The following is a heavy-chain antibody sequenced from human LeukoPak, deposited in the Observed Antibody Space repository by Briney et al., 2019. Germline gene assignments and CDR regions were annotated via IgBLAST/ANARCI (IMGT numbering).Heavy chain of an antibody. CDR1: GFTFSSYS. J-gene: IGHJ4*02. Sequence: AGGSLRLSCAASGFTFSSYSMNWVRQAPGKGLEWVSSISSSSSYIYYADSVKGRFTISRDNAKNPLYLQMNSLRAEDTAVYYCAGQLYDSSGPWGYWGQGTLVTVSS. CDR3: AGQLYDSSGPWGY. CDR2: ISSSSSYI. D-gene: IGHD3-22*01. V-gene: IGHV3-21*01.